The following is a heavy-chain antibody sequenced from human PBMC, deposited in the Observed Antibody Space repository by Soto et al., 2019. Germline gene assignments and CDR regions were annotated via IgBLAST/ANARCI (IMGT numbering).Heavy chain of an antibody. J-gene: IGHJ4*02. V-gene: IGHV1-18*01. CDR1: GYTFTSYG. Sequence: QVQLVQSGAEVKKPGASVKVSCKASGYTFTSYGISWVRQAPGQGLEWMGWISAYNGNTNYAQKLQGRVTMTTYTSTSTDYMELRSLRSDDTAVYYCARSLLWFGELSASIDYWGQGTLVTVSS. D-gene: IGHD3-10*01. CDR2: ISAYNGNT. CDR3: ARSLLWFGELSASIDY.